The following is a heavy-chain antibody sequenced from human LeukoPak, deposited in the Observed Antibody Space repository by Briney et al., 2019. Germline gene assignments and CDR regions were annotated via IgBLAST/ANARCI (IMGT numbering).Heavy chain of an antibody. J-gene: IGHJ3*02. CDR3: ARAYSSSSGRDAFDS. V-gene: IGHV3-48*02. CDR2: ISSSSSTI. Sequence: GVSLRLSCAASGFTFNSYNMNWVRQAPGKGLEWVSYISSSSSTIYYADSVKGRFTISRDSARTSLFLQMNSLRDEDTAVYYCARAYSSSSGRDAFDSWGLGTLVTVSS. CDR1: GFTFNSYN. D-gene: IGHD6-6*01.